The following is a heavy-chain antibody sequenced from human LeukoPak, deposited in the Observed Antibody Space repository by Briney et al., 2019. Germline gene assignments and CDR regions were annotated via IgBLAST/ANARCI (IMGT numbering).Heavy chain of an antibody. J-gene: IGHJ4*02. CDR3: AKSVVSPLDSMDY. CDR2: IKADGGEK. Sequence: PGGSLRLSCAASGFTFSTYWMNWFRQTPGKELEWVAKIKADGGEKDHVASVKGRFTISRDNAKNSLYLQMNSLRAEDTAVYYCAKSVVSPLDSMDYWGQGTLVTVSP. V-gene: IGHV3-7*03. CDR1: GFTFSTYW. D-gene: IGHD4-23*01.